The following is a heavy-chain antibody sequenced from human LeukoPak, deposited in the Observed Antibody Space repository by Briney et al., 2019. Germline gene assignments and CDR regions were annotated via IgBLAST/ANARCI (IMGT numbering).Heavy chain of an antibody. CDR3: ARRVRGTLGGAFDI. Sequence: SETLSLTCAVYGGSFSGYYWSWIRQPPGKGLEWIGEINHSGSTNYNPSLKSRVTISVDTSKNQFSLKLSSVTAADTAVCYCARRVRGTLGGAFDIWGQGTMVTVSS. CDR2: INHSGST. CDR1: GGSFSGYY. D-gene: IGHD3-10*01. V-gene: IGHV4-34*01. J-gene: IGHJ3*02.